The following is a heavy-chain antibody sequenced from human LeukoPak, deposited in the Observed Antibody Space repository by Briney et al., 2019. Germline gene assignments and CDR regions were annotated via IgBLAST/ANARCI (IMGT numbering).Heavy chain of an antibody. D-gene: IGHD3-10*01. CDR3: AKDPGGGITMVRGPASYYYYGMDV. V-gene: IGHV3-23*01. J-gene: IGHJ6*02. CDR2: ISGSGGST. Sequence: GGSLRLSCAASGFTFSSYAMSWVRQAPGKGLEWVSAISGSGGSTYYADSVKGRFTISRDNSKNTLYLQMNSLRAEDTAVYYCAKDPGGGITMVRGPASYYYYGMDVWGQGTTVTVSS. CDR1: GFTFSSYA.